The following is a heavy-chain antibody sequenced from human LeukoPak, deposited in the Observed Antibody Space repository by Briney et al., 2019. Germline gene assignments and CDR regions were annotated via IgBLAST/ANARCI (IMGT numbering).Heavy chain of an antibody. CDR1: GFTFRSYA. D-gene: IGHD5-12*01. J-gene: IGHJ6*02. V-gene: IGHV3-23*01. CDR2: ISGGDDGST. Sequence: GGSLRLSCAASGFTFRSYAMNWVRQAPGKGLEWVSGISGGDDGSTDYADSVKGRFTISRDNSKNTLYLQMNSLRAEDTAVYYCAKDRVKWEVATTSTKYYYGMDVWGQGTTVTVSS. CDR3: AKDRVKWEVATTSTKYYYGMDV.